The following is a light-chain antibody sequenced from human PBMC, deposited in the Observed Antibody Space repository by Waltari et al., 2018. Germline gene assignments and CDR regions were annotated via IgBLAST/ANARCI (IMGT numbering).Light chain of an antibody. J-gene: IGLJ2*01. CDR1: SSDVGGYDL. CDR2: EVT. CDR3: SSYAGSKNLV. V-gene: IGLV2-8*01. Sequence: QSALTQPPSASGSPGQSVTISCTGTSSDVGGYDLVSWYQQHPGKAPKLMISEVTKRPSGVPDLFSGSKSGNTASLTVSGLQAEDEADYYCSSYAGSKNLVFGGGTKLTVL.